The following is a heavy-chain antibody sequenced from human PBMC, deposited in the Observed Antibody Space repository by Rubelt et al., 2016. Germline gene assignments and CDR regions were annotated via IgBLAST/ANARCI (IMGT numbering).Heavy chain of an antibody. Sequence: DYAAPVKGRFTISRDDSKNTLYLLMNSLKTEDTAVYYCTTSAAPKLYYYYYMDVWGKGTTVTVSS. CDR3: TTSAAPKLYYYYYMDV. V-gene: IGHV3-15*01. J-gene: IGHJ6*03. D-gene: IGHD6-13*01.